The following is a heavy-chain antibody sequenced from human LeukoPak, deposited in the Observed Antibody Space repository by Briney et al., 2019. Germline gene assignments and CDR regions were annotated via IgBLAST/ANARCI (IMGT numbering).Heavy chain of an antibody. V-gene: IGHV3-23*01. Sequence: GGSLRLSCAASGFTFSSYAMSWVRQAPGKGLEWVSAISGSGGSTYYADSVKGRFTISRDNSKNTLYLQMNSLRAEDTAVYYCARDRGTGSSAGYYFDYWGQGTLVTVSS. CDR1: GFTFSSYA. CDR3: ARDRGTGSSAGYYFDY. J-gene: IGHJ4*02. CDR2: ISGSGGST. D-gene: IGHD6-6*01.